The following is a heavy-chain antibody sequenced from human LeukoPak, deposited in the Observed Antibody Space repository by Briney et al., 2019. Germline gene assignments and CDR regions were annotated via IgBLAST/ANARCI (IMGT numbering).Heavy chain of an antibody. D-gene: IGHD6-19*01. J-gene: IGHJ6*03. Sequence: ASVKASCKASGYTFTGYYMHWVRQAPGQGLEWMGWINPNSGGTNYAQKFQGRVTMTRDTSISTAYMELSRLRSDDTAVYYCARDTVAGTPRGYYYMDVWGKGTTVTVSS. CDR1: GYTFTGYY. CDR3: ARDTVAGTPRGYYYMDV. V-gene: IGHV1-2*02. CDR2: INPNSGGT.